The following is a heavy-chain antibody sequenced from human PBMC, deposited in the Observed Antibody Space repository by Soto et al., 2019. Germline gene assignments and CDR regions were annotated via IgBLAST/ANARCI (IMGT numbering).Heavy chain of an antibody. J-gene: IGHJ6*03. CDR1: GDTFNDYY. V-gene: IGHV1-2*04. D-gene: IGHD5-12*01. CDR3: ARESGGATATLDYYYFYMDV. CDR2: LNPNGGVT. Sequence: QVQLVQSGAEVKRPGASVTVSCRSSGDTFNDYYIHWVRQAPGQGLEWMGWLNPNGGVTKYAQKFQGWVSMTRDTSIRTVYMQLSRLRSDDTAVYYCARESGGATATLDYYYFYMDVRGTGTKVTVSS.